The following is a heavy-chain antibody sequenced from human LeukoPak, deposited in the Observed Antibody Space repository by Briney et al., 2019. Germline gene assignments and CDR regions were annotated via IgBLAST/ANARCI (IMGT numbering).Heavy chain of an antibody. CDR3: ARGGGYYRY. Sequence: GGSLRLSCAASGFTFSTYAMSWVRQAPGKGLEWVSAISGSGGSTYYADYVKGRFTISRDNSKNTLYLQMNSLRAEDTAVYYCARGGGYYRYWGQGTLVTVSS. D-gene: IGHD2-21*02. J-gene: IGHJ4*02. CDR1: GFTFSTYA. V-gene: IGHV3-23*01. CDR2: ISGSGGST.